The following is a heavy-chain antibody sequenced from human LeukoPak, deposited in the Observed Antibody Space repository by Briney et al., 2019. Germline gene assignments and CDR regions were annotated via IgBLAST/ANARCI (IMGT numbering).Heavy chain of an antibody. J-gene: IGHJ5*02. D-gene: IGHD3-10*01. Sequence: ASVKVSCKASGGTFSNYAINWVRQAPGQGLEWMGGIIPIFGTANYAQKFQGGVTITADKSTSTAYMELSSLRSEDTAVYYCVRDGWDYYYGSGSLGTFDPWGQGTLVTVSS. V-gene: IGHV1-69*06. CDR1: GGTFSNYA. CDR2: IIPIFGTA. CDR3: VRDGWDYYYGSGSLGTFDP.